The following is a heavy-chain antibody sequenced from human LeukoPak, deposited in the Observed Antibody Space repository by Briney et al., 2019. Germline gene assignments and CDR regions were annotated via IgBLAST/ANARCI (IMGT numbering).Heavy chain of an antibody. J-gene: IGHJ4*02. CDR1: GFTFSSYG. CDR2: ISYDGSNK. Sequence: GGSLRLSCAASGFTFSSYGMHWVRQAPGKGLEWVAVISYDGSNKYYADSVKGRFTISRDNSKNTLYLQMNSLRAEDTAVYYCAKDDYGDGPPDYWGQGTLVTVSS. V-gene: IGHV3-30*18. CDR3: AKDDYGDGPPDY. D-gene: IGHD4-17*01.